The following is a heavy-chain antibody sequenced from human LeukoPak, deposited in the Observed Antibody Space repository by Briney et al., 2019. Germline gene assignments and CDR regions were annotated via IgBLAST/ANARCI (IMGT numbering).Heavy chain of an antibody. Sequence: PGGFLRLSCAASGFAFDDYAMHWVRQAPGKGLEWVSGISWNSGYIGYADSVKGRFTISRDNAKSSLYLQMNSLRAEDTALYYCARDGYCTNGVCSYYFDYWGQGTLVTVSS. J-gene: IGHJ4*02. V-gene: IGHV3-9*01. CDR2: ISWNSGYI. D-gene: IGHD2-8*01. CDR3: ARDGYCTNGVCSYYFDY. CDR1: GFAFDDYA.